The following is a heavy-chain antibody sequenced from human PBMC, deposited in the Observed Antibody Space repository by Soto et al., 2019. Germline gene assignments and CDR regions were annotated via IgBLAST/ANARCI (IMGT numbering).Heavy chain of an antibody. D-gene: IGHD3-10*01. CDR1: GFTFSSYG. CDR2: IWYDGSNK. V-gene: IGHV3-33*01. CDR3: ARDIRWGPRSGTLDP. Sequence: GGSLRLSCAASGFTFSSYGMHWVRQAPGKGLEWVAVIWYDGSNKYYADSVKGRFTISRDNSKNTLYLQMNSLRAEDTAVYYCARDIRWGPRSGTLDPWGQGTLVTVSS. J-gene: IGHJ5*02.